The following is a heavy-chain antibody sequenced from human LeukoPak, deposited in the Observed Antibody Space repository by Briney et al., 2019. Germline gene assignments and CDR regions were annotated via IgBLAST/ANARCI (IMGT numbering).Heavy chain of an antibody. J-gene: IGHJ4*02. CDR1: GFTFSSYG. V-gene: IGHV3-23*01. D-gene: IGHD6-13*01. CDR3: ARDLNARSSFELGY. CDR2: ISGGGGST. Sequence: GGSLRLSCAASGFTFSSYGMSWVRQAPGKGLEWVSAISGGGGSTYYADSVKGRFTISRDNAKNSLFLQMNSLRAEDTAVYYCARDLNARSSFELGYWGQGTLVTVSS.